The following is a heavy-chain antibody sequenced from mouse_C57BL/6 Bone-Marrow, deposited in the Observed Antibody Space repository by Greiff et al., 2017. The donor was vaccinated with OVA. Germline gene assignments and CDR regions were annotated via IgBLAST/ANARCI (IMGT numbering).Heavy chain of an antibody. CDR3: ARGDMDY. CDR2: ISDGGSYT. Sequence: EVQLQESGGGLVKPGGSLKLSCAASGFTFSSYAMSWVRQTPEKRLEWVATISDGGSYTYYPDNVKGRFTISRDNAKNNLYLQMSHLKSEDTAMYCCARGDMDYGGQGTSVTVSS. V-gene: IGHV5-4*01. CDR1: GFTFSSYA. J-gene: IGHJ4*01.